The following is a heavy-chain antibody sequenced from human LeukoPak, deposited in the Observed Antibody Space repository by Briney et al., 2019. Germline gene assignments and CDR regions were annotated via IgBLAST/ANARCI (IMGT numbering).Heavy chain of an antibody. CDR3: AKNTGQTSEYSYGFNC. D-gene: IGHD5-18*01. CDR1: GFTFSVYS. J-gene: IGHJ4*02. CDR2: ISGNGGST. Sequence: RGSLRLSCAASGFTFSVYSMSWVRQAPGKGLEWVSDISGNGGSTYYADSVKGRFTISRDNYKHSVYLQMNSLRAEETAVYYCAKNTGQTSEYSYGFNCWGQGTLVTVST. V-gene: IGHV3-23*01.